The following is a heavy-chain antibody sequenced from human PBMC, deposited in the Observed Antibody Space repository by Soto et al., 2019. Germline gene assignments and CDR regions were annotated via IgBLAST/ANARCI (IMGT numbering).Heavy chain of an antibody. Sequence: QAQLVESGGGVVQHGRSLRLSCAASGFTFSVYPMNWVRQAPGKGLEWVAFISFDGSKIFYADSVKGRFTISRDNSKNTLYLQMNTLRPRVAAVYHCANLLNVATAGTPHYFGVDVWGQGTTVTVS. CDR2: ISFDGSKI. J-gene: IGHJ6*02. CDR1: GFTFSVYP. D-gene: IGHD6-13*01. CDR3: ANLLNVATAGTPHYFGVDV. V-gene: IGHV3-30-3*01.